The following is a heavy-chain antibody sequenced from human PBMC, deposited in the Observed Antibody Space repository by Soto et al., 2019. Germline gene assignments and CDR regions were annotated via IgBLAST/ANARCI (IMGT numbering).Heavy chain of an antibody. CDR1: GGSFSGYY. J-gene: IGHJ4*02. CDR3: ARGGEYSSSPPDY. V-gene: IGHV4-34*01. D-gene: IGHD6-6*01. CDR2: INHSGST. Sequence: SEALSLTCAVYGGSFSGYYWSWIRQPPGKGLEWIGEINHSGSTNYNPSLKSRVTISVDTSKNQFSLKLSSVTAADTAVYYCARGGEYSSSPPDYWGQGTLVTVSS.